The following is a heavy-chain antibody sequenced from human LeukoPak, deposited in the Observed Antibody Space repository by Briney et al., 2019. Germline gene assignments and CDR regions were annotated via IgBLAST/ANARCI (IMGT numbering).Heavy chain of an antibody. D-gene: IGHD2-2*01. J-gene: IGHJ4*02. CDR2: INPNSGGT. CDR3: ARDPGIVVVPAEVDY. CDR1: GYTFTGYY. V-gene: IGHV1-2*02. Sequence: ASVKVSCKASGYTFTGYYMHWVRQAPGQGLEWMGWINPNSGGTNYAQKFQGRVTMTRDTSISTAYMELSRLRSDDTAVYYCARDPGIVVVPAEVDYWGQGTLVTVSS.